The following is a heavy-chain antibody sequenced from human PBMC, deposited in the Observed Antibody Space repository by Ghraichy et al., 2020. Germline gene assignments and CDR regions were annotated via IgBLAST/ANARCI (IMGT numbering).Heavy chain of an antibody. CDR2: IWYDGSNK. V-gene: IGHV3-33*01. D-gene: IGHD6-13*01. Sequence: GGSLRLSCAASGFTFSRYGMHWVRQAPGKGLEWVAVIWYDGSNKYYADSVKGRFTISRDNSKNTLYLQMNSLRAEDTAVYYCARGLPFLPPSWQQLPLDYWGQGTLVTVSS. CDR3: ARGLPFLPPSWQQLPLDY. J-gene: IGHJ4*02. CDR1: GFTFSRYG.